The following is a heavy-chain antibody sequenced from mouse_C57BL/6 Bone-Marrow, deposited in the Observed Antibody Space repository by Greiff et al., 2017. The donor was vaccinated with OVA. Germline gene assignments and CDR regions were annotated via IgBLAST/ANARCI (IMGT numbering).Heavy chain of an antibody. CDR3: ARGGKDWDVNFDY. V-gene: IGHV14-3*01. J-gene: IGHJ2*01. D-gene: IGHD4-1*01. Sequence: VQLQQSVAELVRPGASVKLSCTASGFNIKNTYMHWVKQRPDQGLAWIGRIDPAHVNTKSAPQFQGKATITADTSSNTAYLQLSSLTSEDTAIYYCARGGKDWDVNFDYWGQGTTLTVSS. CDR2: IDPAHVNT. CDR1: GFNIKNTY.